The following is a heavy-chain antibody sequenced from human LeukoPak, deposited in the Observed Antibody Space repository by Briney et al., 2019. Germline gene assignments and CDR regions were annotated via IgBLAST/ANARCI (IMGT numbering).Heavy chain of an antibody. D-gene: IGHD1-1*01. CDR3: ARDRRGSNSNHYFDY. V-gene: IGHV3-33*01. J-gene: IGHJ4*02. CDR2: IWYDGSNK. Sequence: GTSLRLSCAASGFTFSRHGMHWVRQAPGKGLDWVAVIWYDGSNKYHADSVKGRFTISRDNSRNTLYLQMTSLRAEDTAVYYYARDRRGSNSNHYFDYWGQGTLVTVSS. CDR1: GFTFSRHG.